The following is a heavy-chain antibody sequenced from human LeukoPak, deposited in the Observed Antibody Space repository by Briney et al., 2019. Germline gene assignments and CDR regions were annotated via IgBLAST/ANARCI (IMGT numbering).Heavy chain of an antibody. D-gene: IGHD6-6*01. CDR3: ARLSEDSSYYCGMDV. V-gene: IGHV4-59*08. CDR2: IYYSGST. CDR1: GGSISSYY. J-gene: IGHJ6*02. Sequence: SETLSFTCTVSGGSISSYYWSWIRQPPGKGLELIGYIYYSGSTNYNPSLKSRVTISVDTSKNQFSLKLSSVTAADTAVYYCARLSEDSSYYCGMDVWGQGTTVTVSS.